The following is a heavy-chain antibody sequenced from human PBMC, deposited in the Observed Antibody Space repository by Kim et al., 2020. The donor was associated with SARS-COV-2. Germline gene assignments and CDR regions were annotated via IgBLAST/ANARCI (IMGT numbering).Heavy chain of an antibody. CDR3: ARTTNLDY. V-gene: IGHV3-23*01. Sequence: AAGVFYADSVKGRFTVSRDNSKNILYLQMNSLRAEDTAIYYCARTTNLDYWGQGTLVTVTS. CDR2: AAGV. J-gene: IGHJ4*02. D-gene: IGHD1-1*01.